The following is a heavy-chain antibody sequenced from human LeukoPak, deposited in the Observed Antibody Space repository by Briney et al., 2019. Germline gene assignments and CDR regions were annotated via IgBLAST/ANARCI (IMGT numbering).Heavy chain of an antibody. CDR2: ISGSGGSS. Sequence: GGSLRLSCAASGFTFTNYAMTWVRQVPGKGLEWVSHISGSGGSSYHVDSVKGRFTISRDNSKNTLYLQMNSLRAEDTALYYCARDKSYGDSEDYWGQGTLVTVSS. J-gene: IGHJ4*02. CDR1: GFTFTNYA. D-gene: IGHD4-17*01. CDR3: ARDKSYGDSEDY. V-gene: IGHV3-23*01.